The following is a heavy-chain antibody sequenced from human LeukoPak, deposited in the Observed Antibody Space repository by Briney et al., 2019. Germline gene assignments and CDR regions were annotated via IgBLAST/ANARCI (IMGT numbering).Heavy chain of an antibody. V-gene: IGHV3-23*01. D-gene: IGHD1-26*01. CDR3: AKEFGSYSPPY. Sequence: GGSLRLSCAASGFTFNNYAMSWVRQAPGKGLEWVSAISGSGGSTYYADSVKGRFTVSRDNSKDTLYLQMNSLRAEDTAVYYCAKEFGSYSPPYWGQGTLVTVSS. J-gene: IGHJ4*02. CDR1: GFTFNNYA. CDR2: ISGSGGST.